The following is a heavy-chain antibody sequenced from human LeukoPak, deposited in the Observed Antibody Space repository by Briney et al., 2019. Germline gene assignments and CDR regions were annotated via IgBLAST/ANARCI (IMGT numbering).Heavy chain of an antibody. Sequence: GGSLRLSCAASGCTVSGNYMSWVRQAAGKGLEGVAAIYNDAQRFYAEPWKGRYLLSSDNHKNTLALQMNSLRAEDRPIHYCVREGGLGYCSNDCCPGSYWGQGTLVSVSS. D-gene: IGHD2-8*01. J-gene: IGHJ4*02. CDR2: IYNDAQR. V-gene: IGHV3-66*01. CDR1: GCTVSGNY. CDR3: VREGGLGYCSNDCCPGSY.